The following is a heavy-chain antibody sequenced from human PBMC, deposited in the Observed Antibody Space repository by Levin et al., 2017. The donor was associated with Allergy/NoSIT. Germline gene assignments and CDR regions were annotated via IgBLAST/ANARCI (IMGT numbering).Heavy chain of an antibody. D-gene: IGHD6-19*01. V-gene: IGHV4-61*02. J-gene: IGHJ6*03. CDR3: ARWKPFGYSSGWYDYYYYMDV. Sequence: PSETLSLTCTVSGGSISSGSYYWSWIRQPAGKGLEWIGRIYTSGSTNYNPSLKSRVTISVDTSKNQFSLKLSSVTAADTAVYYCARWKPFGYSSGWYDYYYYMDVWGKGTTVTVSS. CDR1: GGSISSGSYY. CDR2: IYTSGST.